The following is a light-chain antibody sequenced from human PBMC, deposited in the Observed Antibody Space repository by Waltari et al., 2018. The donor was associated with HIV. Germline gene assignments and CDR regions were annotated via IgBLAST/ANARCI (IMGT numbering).Light chain of an antibody. V-gene: IGKV2-28*01. CDR2: LGS. Sequence: DIVSTQSPPSLPVTPGEPASISCRSSQSLLHRSGYYYLDWYLQKPGQSPQLLLYLGSNRASGVPGRISGSGSGTDFTLKISRVEAEDVGVYYCMQGLQTPTFGQGTRLEIK. CDR3: MQGLQTPT. J-gene: IGKJ5*01. CDR1: QSLLHRSGYYY.